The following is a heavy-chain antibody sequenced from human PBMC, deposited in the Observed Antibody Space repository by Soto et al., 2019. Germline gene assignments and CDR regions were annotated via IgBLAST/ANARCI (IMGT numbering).Heavy chain of an antibody. V-gene: IGHV4-31*03. CDR3: AREGYTYPRIDT. J-gene: IGHJ5*02. Sequence: QVQLQESGPGLVKPSQTLSLTCTVSGGSISSGAYYLSWIRQHPGKGLEWIGYISYSGSNFYKPSITGRLTISIDASKNQFSLRLSSVTAADTAVYYCAREGYTYPRIDTWGQGILVTVSS. CDR1: GGSISSGAYY. D-gene: IGHD5-18*01. CDR2: ISYSGSN.